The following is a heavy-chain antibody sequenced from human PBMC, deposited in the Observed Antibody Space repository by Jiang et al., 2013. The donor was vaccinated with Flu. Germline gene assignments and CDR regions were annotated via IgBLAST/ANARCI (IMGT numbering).Heavy chain of an antibody. D-gene: IGHD5-12*01. V-gene: IGHV1-18*01. CDR2: IGTYNGDT. J-gene: IGHJ4*02. CDR3: ARDYTPSGYDDFDY. CDR1: GYTFTSYG. Sequence: GAEVKKPGASVKVSCKASGYTFTSYGISWVRQAPGQGLEWMGWIGTYNGDTNYAQKFQGRVAMTTDTATSAAYMEMRSLRSDDTGFYYCARDYTPSGYDDFDYWGQGTLVTVSS.